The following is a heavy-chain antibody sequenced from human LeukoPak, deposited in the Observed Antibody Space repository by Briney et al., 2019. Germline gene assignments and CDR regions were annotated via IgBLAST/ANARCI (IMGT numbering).Heavy chain of an antibody. CDR3: ARSAVTEFDY. CDR1: GFNFNIYS. J-gene: IGHJ4*02. CDR2: ISTSSTYI. Sequence: PGGSLRLSCVASGFNFNIYSMNWVRQAPGKGLEWVSSISTSSTYITYTDSLKGRFTISRDNAKNSLYLQMNSLRVEDTAVYYCARSAVTEFDYWGQGTLVTVSS. D-gene: IGHD4-17*01. V-gene: IGHV3-21*01.